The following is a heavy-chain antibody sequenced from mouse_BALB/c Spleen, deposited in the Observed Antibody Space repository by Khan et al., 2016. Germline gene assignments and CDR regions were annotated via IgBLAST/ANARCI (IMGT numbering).Heavy chain of an antibody. CDR1: GDSITSGY. V-gene: IGHV3-8*02. Sequence: EVRLQESGPSLVKPSQTLSLTCSVTGDSITSGYWNWIRKFPGNKLEYMGDISYSGSTYYNPSLKSRISITRATSKNQYYLQLNSVLTEDTATYSCACSECSGYFFDYWGQGTTLTVSS. J-gene: IGHJ2*01. D-gene: IGHD3-1*01. CDR3: ACSECSGYFFDY. CDR2: ISYSGST.